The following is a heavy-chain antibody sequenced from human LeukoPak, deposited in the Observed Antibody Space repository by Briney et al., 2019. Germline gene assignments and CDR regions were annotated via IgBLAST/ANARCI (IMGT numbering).Heavy chain of an antibody. D-gene: IGHD3-22*01. CDR1: GFTVSSNY. Sequence: PGGSLRLSCAASGFTVSSNYMSWVRQAPGKGLEWVSVIYSGGSTYYADSVKGRFTISRDNSKNTLYLQMNSLRAEDTAVYYCARDSMIFHQGAFDIWGQGTMVTVSS. J-gene: IGHJ3*02. CDR3: ARDSMIFHQGAFDI. V-gene: IGHV3-53*01. CDR2: IYSGGST.